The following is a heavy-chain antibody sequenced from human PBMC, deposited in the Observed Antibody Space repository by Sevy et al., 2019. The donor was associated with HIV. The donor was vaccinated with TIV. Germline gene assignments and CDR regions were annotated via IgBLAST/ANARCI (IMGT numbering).Heavy chain of an antibody. Sequence: GGSLRLSCAASGFTVSSNYVSWVRQAPGKGLEWVSVIYSGGYTYYTDSVKGRFTISMDNSKNTLYLQMNSLRAEDTAVYYCARDSRYCSGGSCYSVEAYWGQGTLVTVSS. J-gene: IGHJ4*02. V-gene: IGHV3-53*01. CDR2: IYSGGYT. D-gene: IGHD2-15*01. CDR3: ARDSRYCSGGSCYSVEAY. CDR1: GFTVSSNY.